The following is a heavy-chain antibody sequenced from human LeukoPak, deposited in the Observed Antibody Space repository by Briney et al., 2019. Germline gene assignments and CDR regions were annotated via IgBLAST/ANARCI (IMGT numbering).Heavy chain of an antibody. D-gene: IGHD7-27*01. CDR2: IYYSGST. Sequence: SETLSPTCTVSGGSVSSGSYYWSWIRQHPGKGLEWIGYIYYSGSTYYNPSLKSRVTISVDTSKNQFSLKLSSVTAADTAVYYCARITGAFDYWGQGTLVTVSS. J-gene: IGHJ4*02. CDR3: ARITGAFDY. V-gene: IGHV4-31*03. CDR1: GGSVSSGSYY.